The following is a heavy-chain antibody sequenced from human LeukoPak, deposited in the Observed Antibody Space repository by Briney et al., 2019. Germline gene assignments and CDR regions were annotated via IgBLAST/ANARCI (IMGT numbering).Heavy chain of an antibody. D-gene: IGHD4-11*01. Sequence: GGSLRLSCAASGFTFSHFGFHWVRQAPGKGLEREAVIWSDGTNKYYGDSVKGRFIIQRDDSQKTVYLQMNRLRAEDTAIYYCAKDAQRGFDYSNSLEYWGQGSLVTVSS. J-gene: IGHJ4*02. CDR1: GFTFSHFG. CDR3: AKDAQRGFDYSNSLEY. V-gene: IGHV3-33*06. CDR2: IWSDGTNK.